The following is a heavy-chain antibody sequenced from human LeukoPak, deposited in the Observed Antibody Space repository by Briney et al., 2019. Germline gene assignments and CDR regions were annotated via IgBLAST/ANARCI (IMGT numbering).Heavy chain of an antibody. CDR3: ARDRELGY. V-gene: IGHV4-30-4*02. D-gene: IGHD3-10*01. CDR2: IYYGGT. J-gene: IGHJ4*02. Sequence: SETLSLTCTVSGGSISSGYYYWSWIRQPPGKGLQYIGYIYYGGTYYNPSLKSRVTISIDTSKNQFSLRLSSVTAADTAVYYCARDRELGYWGQGALVTVSS. CDR1: GGSISSGYYY.